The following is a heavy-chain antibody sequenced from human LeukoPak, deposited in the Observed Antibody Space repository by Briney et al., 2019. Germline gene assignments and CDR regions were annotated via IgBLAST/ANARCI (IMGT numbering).Heavy chain of an antibody. V-gene: IGHV3-23*01. Sequence: GGSLRLSCAASGFTFSSYGMSWVRQAPGKGLEWVSAISGSGGSTYYADSVKGRFTISRDNSKNTLYLQMNSLRAEDTAVYYCAKVDYVWGSQTKPLDYWGQGTLVTVSS. J-gene: IGHJ4*02. CDR1: GFTFSSYG. CDR3: AKVDYVWGSQTKPLDY. CDR2: ISGSGGST. D-gene: IGHD3-16*01.